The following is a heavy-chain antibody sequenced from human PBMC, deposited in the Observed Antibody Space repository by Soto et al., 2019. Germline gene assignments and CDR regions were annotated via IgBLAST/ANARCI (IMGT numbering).Heavy chain of an antibody. CDR3: AKVGGYSGYDYGFDY. CDR1: GFTFSSYG. J-gene: IGHJ4*02. CDR2: ISYDGSNK. D-gene: IGHD5-12*01. Sequence: GGSLRLSCAASGFTFSSYGMHWVRQAPGKGLEWVAVISYDGSNKYYADSVKGRFTISRDNSKNTLYLQMNSLRAEDTAVYYCAKVGGYSGYDYGFDYWGQGTLVTVSS. V-gene: IGHV3-30*18.